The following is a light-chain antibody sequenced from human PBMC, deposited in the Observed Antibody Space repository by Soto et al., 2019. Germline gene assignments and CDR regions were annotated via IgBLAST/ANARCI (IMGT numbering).Light chain of an antibody. CDR1: QSIRGW. J-gene: IGKJ1*01. CDR3: LQHKSYPWT. Sequence: DIQMTQSPSTLSASVGDRVTITCRASQSIRGWLAWYQQKPGKAPNLLIYDASRLKSGVPSRFSGRGSGTEFTLTISSLQSEDFATYFCLQHKSYPWTFGQGTKVE. CDR2: DAS. V-gene: IGKV1-5*01.